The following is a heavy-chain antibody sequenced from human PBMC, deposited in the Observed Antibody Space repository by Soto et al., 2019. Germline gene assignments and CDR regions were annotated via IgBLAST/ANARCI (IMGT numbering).Heavy chain of an antibody. CDR2: ISGSGGST. J-gene: IGHJ4*02. Sequence: GGSLRLSCAASGFTFSSYAMSWVRQAPGKGLEWVSAISGSGGSTYYADSVKGRFTISRDNSKNTLYLQMNSLRAEDTAVYYCAKFTYYYGSGSYHGPYDYWGQGTLVTVSS. V-gene: IGHV3-23*01. CDR1: GFTFSSYA. CDR3: AKFTYYYGSGSYHGPYDY. D-gene: IGHD3-10*01.